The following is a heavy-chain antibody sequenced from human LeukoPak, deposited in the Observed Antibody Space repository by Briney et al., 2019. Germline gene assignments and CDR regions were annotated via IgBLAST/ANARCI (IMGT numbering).Heavy chain of an antibody. V-gene: IGHV4-39*01. CDR1: GGSISSGGYY. CDR3: ARQYCSSTSCYYYYGMDV. Sequence: PSETLSLTCAVSGGSISSGGYYWGWIRQPPGKGLEWIGSIYYSGSTYYNPSLKSRVTISVDTSKNQFSLKLSSVTAADTAVYYCARQYCSSTSCYYYYGMDVWGPGTTVTVSS. J-gene: IGHJ6*02. CDR2: IYYSGST. D-gene: IGHD2-2*01.